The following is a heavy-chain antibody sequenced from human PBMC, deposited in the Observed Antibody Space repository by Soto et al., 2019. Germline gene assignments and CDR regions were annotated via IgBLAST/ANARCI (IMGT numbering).Heavy chain of an antibody. CDR1: GGSFSGYY. D-gene: IGHD5-12*01. J-gene: IGHJ4*02. V-gene: IGHV4-34*01. CDR3: ARDGGAEMATSTFDY. Sequence: SETLSLTCAVYGGSFSGYYWSWIRQPPGKGLEWIGEINHSGSTNYNPSLKSRVTISVDTSKNQFSLKLSSVTAADTAVYYCARDGGAEMATSTFDYWGQGTLVTVSS. CDR2: INHSGST.